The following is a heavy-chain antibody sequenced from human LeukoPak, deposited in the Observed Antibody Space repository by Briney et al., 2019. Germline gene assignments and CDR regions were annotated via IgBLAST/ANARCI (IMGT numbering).Heavy chain of an antibody. CDR3: ARAEPLYSSSWYLIDY. CDR1: GGTFSSYA. J-gene: IGHJ4*02. D-gene: IGHD6-13*01. V-gene: IGHV1-69*05. Sequence: ASVKVSCKASGGTFSSYAISWVRQAPGQGLEWMGGIIPIFGTANYAQKFQGRVTITRDTSASTAYMELSSLRSEDTAVYYCARAEPLYSSSWYLIDYWGQGTLVTVSS. CDR2: IIPIFGTA.